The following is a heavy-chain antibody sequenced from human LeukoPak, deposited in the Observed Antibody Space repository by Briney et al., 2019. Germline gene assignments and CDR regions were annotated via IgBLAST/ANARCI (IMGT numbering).Heavy chain of an antibody. D-gene: IGHD3-22*01. V-gene: IGHV4-34*01. J-gene: IGHJ4*02. CDR1: GGSFSGYY. Sequence: PSETLSLTCAVYGGSFSGYYWSWIRQPPGKGLEWIGEINHSGSTNYNPSLKSRVTISVDTSKNQFSLKLSFVTAADTAVYYCARHGLNHYDSSGFGYWGQGTLVTVSS. CDR2: INHSGST. CDR3: ARHGLNHYDSSGFGY.